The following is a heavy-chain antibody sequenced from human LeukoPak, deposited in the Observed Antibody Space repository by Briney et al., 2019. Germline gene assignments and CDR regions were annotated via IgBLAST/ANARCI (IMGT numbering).Heavy chain of an antibody. J-gene: IGHJ4*02. D-gene: IGHD3-22*01. V-gene: IGHV3-23*01. CDR1: GFTFSSYA. CDR2: ISGSGGST. Sequence: GGSLRLSCAASGFTFSSYAMSWVRQAPGKGLEWVSGISGSGGSTYYADSVKGRLTISRDNSKNTLYLQMNSLRAEDTAVYYCARTSYYDSSGYYPGYWGQGTLVTVSS. CDR3: ARTSYYDSSGYYPGY.